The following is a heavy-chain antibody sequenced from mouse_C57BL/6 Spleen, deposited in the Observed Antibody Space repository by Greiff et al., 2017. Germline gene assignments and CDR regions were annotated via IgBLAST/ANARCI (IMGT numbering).Heavy chain of an antibody. D-gene: IGHD2-5*01. Sequence: QVQLQQSGAELVRPGTSVKVSCKASGYAFTNYLIEWVKQRPGQGLEWIGVINPGSGGTNYNEKFKGKATLTADKSSSTAYMPLSSLTSEDSAVYFCANSNYLYYAMDYWGQGTSVTVSS. CDR2: INPGSGGT. CDR3: ANSNYLYYAMDY. V-gene: IGHV1-54*01. J-gene: IGHJ4*01. CDR1: GYAFTNYL.